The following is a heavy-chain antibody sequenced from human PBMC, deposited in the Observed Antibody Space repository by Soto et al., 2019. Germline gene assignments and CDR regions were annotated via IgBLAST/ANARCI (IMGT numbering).Heavy chain of an antibody. Sequence: QVQLVQSGAEVKKPGSSVKVSCKASGGTFSSYAISWVRQAPGQGLEWMGGIIPIFGTANYAQKFQGRVTITADESTSTAYMELSSLRSEDTAVYYCARGLNSLLDYSGNSDNYYGMDVWGQGTTVTVSS. J-gene: IGHJ6*02. CDR3: ARGLNSLLDYSGNSDNYYGMDV. D-gene: IGHD4-4*01. CDR1: GGTFSSYA. V-gene: IGHV1-69*12. CDR2: IIPIFGTA.